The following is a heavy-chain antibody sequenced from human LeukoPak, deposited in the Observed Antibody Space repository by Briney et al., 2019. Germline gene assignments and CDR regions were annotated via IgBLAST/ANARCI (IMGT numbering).Heavy chain of an antibody. D-gene: IGHD4-17*01. CDR3: ARTPPATVTPFDY. CDR2: INPNSGGT. V-gene: IGHV1-2*02. CDR1: GYTFTGYY. J-gene: IGHJ4*02. Sequence: ASVKVSCKASGYTFTGYYMHWVRQAPGQGLEWMGWINPNSGGTNYAQKFQGRVTMTRDTSISTAYMELSRLRSDDTAVYYCARTPPATVTPFDYWGQGTLVTVSS.